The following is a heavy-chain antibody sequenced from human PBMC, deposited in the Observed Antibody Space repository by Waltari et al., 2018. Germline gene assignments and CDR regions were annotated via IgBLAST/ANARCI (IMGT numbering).Heavy chain of an antibody. Sequence: EVQLVESGGGLVQPGGSLRLSCAASGFTLRRSWIHWVRQFPGKGLMWVSRSNNEGSSTVYADSVKGRFTISRDDANNTVSLQMNNLSAEDTALYYCARAGLLGAFDVWGQGTMVTVSS. J-gene: IGHJ3*01. CDR3: ARAGLLGAFDV. D-gene: IGHD2-15*01. CDR2: SNNEGSST. V-gene: IGHV3-74*03. CDR1: GFTLRRSW.